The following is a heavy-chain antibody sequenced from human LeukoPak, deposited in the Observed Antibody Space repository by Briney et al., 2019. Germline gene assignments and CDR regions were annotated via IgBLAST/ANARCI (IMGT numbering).Heavy chain of an antibody. J-gene: IGHJ3*02. V-gene: IGHV1-18*01. CDR2: ISAYNGNT. D-gene: IGHD3-10*01. CDR3: AGMWFGELSGI. Sequence: ASVKVSCKASGYTFTSYGISWVRRAPGQGHEWMGWISAYNGNTNYAQKLQGRVTMTTDTSTSTAYMELRSLRSDDTAVYYCAGMWFGELSGIWGQGTMVTVSS. CDR1: GYTFTSYG.